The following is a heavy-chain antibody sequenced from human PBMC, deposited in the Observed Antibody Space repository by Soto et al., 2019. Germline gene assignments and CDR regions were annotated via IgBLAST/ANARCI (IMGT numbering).Heavy chain of an antibody. CDR3: AIDSPVCGDYVLFVY. Sequence: SQTLSLTCAISGESVSSNSAAWNWIRQSPSRGLEWLGRTYYRSKWYNDYAVSVKSRITINPDTSKNQFSLQLNSVTPEDTAVNYCAIDSPVCGDYVLFVYWCQGTLVSVSS. D-gene: IGHD4-17*01. J-gene: IGHJ4*02. V-gene: IGHV6-1*01. CDR1: GESVSSNSAA. CDR2: TYYRSKWYN.